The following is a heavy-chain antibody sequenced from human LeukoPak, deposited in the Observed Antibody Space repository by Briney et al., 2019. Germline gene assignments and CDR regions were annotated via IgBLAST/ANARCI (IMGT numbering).Heavy chain of an antibody. CDR3: AKDSSSGRYHYYGMDV. CDR1: GFTFDDYA. CDR2: ISWNSGSI. Sequence: GGSLRLSCAASGFTFDDYAMHWVRQAPGKGLEWVSGISWNSGSIGYADSVKGRFTISGDNAKNSLYLQMNSLRAEDTALYYCAKDSSSGRYHYYGMDVWGQGTTVTVSS. D-gene: IGHD6-19*01. J-gene: IGHJ6*02. V-gene: IGHV3-9*01.